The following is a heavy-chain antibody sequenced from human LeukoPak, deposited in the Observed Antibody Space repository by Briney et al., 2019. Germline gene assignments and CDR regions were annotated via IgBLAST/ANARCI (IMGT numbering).Heavy chain of an antibody. Sequence: ASVRVSCKGFRYTFTSYDINWVRQAPGQGLEWMGWMNPNTGNTGYAPKFQGSVTITRDTSINTAYLELSGLTSEDTAVYYCARLSQTPDYYGGDGYFYLGYWGQGTRVTVSS. CDR1: RYTFTSYD. CDR3: ARLSQTPDYYGGDGYFYLGY. CDR2: MNPNTGNT. V-gene: IGHV1-8*01. D-gene: IGHD3-10*01. J-gene: IGHJ4*02.